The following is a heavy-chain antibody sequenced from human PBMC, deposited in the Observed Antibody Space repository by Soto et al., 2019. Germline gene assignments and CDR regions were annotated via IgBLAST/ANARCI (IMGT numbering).Heavy chain of an antibody. CDR1: GGSISSYY. J-gene: IGHJ4*02. CDR3: ARGDGWELPLSY. CDR2: IYYSGST. D-gene: IGHD1-26*01. Sequence: PSETLSLTCTVSGGSISSYYWSWIRQPPGKGLEWIGYIYYSGSTNYNPSLKSRVTISVDTSKNQFSLKLSSVTAADTAVYYCARGDGWELPLSYWGQGTLVTVS. V-gene: IGHV4-59*01.